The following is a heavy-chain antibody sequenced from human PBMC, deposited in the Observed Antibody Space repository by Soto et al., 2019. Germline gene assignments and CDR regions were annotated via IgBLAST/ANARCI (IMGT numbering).Heavy chain of an antibody. CDR2: INPNSGGT. Sequence: ASLNVSYKTSGFTLTCYFMGWVRQAPGQGLEWMGWINPNSGGTNYAQKFQGCVTMTRDTSISTAYMELSRLRSDDTAVYYCARGSYYYYMDVWGKGTRVTASS. V-gene: IGHV1-2*04. J-gene: IGHJ6*03. CDR1: GFTLTCYF. CDR3: ARGSYYYYMDV.